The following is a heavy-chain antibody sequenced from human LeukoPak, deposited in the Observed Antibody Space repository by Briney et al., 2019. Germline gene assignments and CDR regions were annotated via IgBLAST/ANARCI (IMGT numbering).Heavy chain of an antibody. J-gene: IGHJ3*02. CDR1: GFPFSSYW. CDR3: AKDRVGAIHDAFDI. V-gene: IGHV3-7*03. CDR2: IKQDGSKK. Sequence: GGSLRLSCVASGFPFSSYWMTWVRQAPGKGLEWVANIKQDGSKKSYVDSVKGRFTISRDNSKNTLYLQMNSLRAEDTAVYYCAKDRVGAIHDAFDIWGQGTMVTVSS. D-gene: IGHD1-26*01.